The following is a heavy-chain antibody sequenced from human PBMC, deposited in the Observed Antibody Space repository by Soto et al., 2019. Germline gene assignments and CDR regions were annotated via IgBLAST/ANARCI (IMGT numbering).Heavy chain of an antibody. D-gene: IGHD4-17*01. J-gene: IGHJ4*02. V-gene: IGHV3-73*01. Sequence: GGSLRLSCAASGFIFSDSAMHWVRQASGKGLEWVGRIRSKHNNYATAYAASVQGRFTISRDDSKNTAYLQMNSLKTEDTAVYFGYSNPDTVTIDSWARXTLVPVSA. CDR1: GFIFSDSA. CDR2: IRSKHNNYAT. CDR3: YSNPDTVTIDS.